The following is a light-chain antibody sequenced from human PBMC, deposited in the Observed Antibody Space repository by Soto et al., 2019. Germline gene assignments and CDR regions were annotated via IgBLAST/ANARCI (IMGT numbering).Light chain of an antibody. CDR3: QQYENLPT. CDR2: DAS. CDR1: QGIRID. Sequence: IQMTQSAAALSASVGDRVTITFRASQGIRIDLGWLQQRPGKAPKLLIYDASNLEAGVPSRFRGSGSGTDFTFTISRLQPEDIATYYCQQYENLPTFGQGTRLEIK. V-gene: IGKV1-33*01. J-gene: IGKJ5*01.